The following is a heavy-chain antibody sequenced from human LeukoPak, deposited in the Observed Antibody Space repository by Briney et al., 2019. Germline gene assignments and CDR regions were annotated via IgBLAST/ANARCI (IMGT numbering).Heavy chain of an antibody. V-gene: IGHV3-66*02. Sequence: GSLRFYCAASGFTGSSNYLSWVRQGPGIGLEGVSVIYSSGSTYYADSVKGRFTISRDNSKNTLYLQMNSLRAEDTAVYYCARMFGTLGGIDYWGQGTLVTVSS. J-gene: IGHJ4*02. CDR1: GFTGSSNY. CDR3: ARMFGTLGGIDY. CDR2: IYSSGST. D-gene: IGHD3-10*02.